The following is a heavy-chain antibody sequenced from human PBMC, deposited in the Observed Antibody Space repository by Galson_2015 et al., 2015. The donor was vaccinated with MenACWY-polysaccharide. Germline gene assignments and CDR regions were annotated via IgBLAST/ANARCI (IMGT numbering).Heavy chain of an antibody. J-gene: IGHJ4*02. CDR1: GFTFSSYG. CDR3: AKDPLSYCGGDCYSWKPDCDY. Sequence: SLRLSCAASGFTFSSYGMHWVRQAPGEGLEWVAVISYDGSKKYYADSVKGRFTISRDNSKNTLNLQMNSLRAEDTAVYYCAKDPLSYCGGDCYSWKPDCDYWGQGTLVTVSS. V-gene: IGHV3-30*18. CDR2: ISYDGSKK. D-gene: IGHD2-21*02.